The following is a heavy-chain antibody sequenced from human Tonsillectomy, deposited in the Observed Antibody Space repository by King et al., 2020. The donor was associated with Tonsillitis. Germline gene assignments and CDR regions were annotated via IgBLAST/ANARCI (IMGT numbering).Heavy chain of an antibody. V-gene: IGHV1-69*04. CDR1: GGTFSSYP. D-gene: IGHD3-22*01. J-gene: IGHJ4*02. CDR3: ARDGAAYDSRGYYPYYFDY. Sequence: QLVQSGAEVKKPGSSVKVSCKASGGTFSSYPISWVRQAPGQGLEWMGRIIPILGRANYAQKFQGRVTISADKSTSTDYMEVSSLRSEDTAVYYCARDGAAYDSRGYYPYYFDYWRQGTLVTVSS. CDR2: IIPILGRA.